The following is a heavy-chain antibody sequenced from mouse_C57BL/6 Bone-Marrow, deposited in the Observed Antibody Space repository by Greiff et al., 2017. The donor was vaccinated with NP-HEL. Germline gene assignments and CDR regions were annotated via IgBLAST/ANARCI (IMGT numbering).Heavy chain of an antibody. CDR1: GYTFTSYW. CDR3: ARLRRGGYYFDY. V-gene: IGHV1-69*01. CDR2: IDPSDSYT. D-gene: IGHD2-12*01. Sequence: VQLQQSGAELVMPGASVKLSCKASGYTFTSYWMHWVKQRPGQGLEWIGEIDPSDSYTNYNQKFKGKSTLTVDKSSSTAYMQLSSLTSEDSAVYYCARLRRGGYYFDYWGQGTTLTVSS. J-gene: IGHJ2*01.